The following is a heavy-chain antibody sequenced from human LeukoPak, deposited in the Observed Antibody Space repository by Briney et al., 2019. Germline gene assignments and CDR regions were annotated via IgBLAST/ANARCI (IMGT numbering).Heavy chain of an antibody. Sequence: GGSLRLSCAASGFTFDDYAMHWVRQAPGKGLEWVSGISWNSGSIGYADSVKGRFTISRDNAKNSLYLQMNSLRAEDMALYYCAKDYYGGNSGVFDYWGQGTLVTVSS. V-gene: IGHV3-9*03. CDR1: GFTFDDYA. J-gene: IGHJ4*02. CDR2: ISWNSGSI. CDR3: AKDYYGGNSGVFDY. D-gene: IGHD4-23*01.